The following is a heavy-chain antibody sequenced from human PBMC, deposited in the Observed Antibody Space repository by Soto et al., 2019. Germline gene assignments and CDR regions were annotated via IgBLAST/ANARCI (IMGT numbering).Heavy chain of an antibody. V-gene: IGHV1-2*02. J-gene: IGHJ6*02. Sequence: GASVKVSCKASGYTFTGYCMHWVRQAPGQGLEWMGWINPNSGGTNYAQKFQGRVTMTRDTSISTAYMELSRLRSDDTAVYYCARDTYDFWSCYPTYYYYGMDVWGQGTTVTVSS. CDR3: ARDTYDFWSCYPTYYYYGMDV. D-gene: IGHD3-3*01. CDR1: GYTFTGYC. CDR2: INPNSGGT.